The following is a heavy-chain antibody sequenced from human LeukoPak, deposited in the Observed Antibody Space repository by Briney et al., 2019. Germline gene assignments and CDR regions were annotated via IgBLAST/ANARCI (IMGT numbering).Heavy chain of an antibody. V-gene: IGHV4-59*12. Sequence: SETLSLTCTVSGGSIHNNYWSWIRQPPGKGLEWIGSMYSSGKSDYSPSLKNRVTMSIDTSKNQFSLKLSSVTAADTAVYYCARLPREYSSSYYFDYWGQGTLVTVSS. D-gene: IGHD6-6*01. CDR3: ARLPREYSSSYYFDY. CDR1: GGSIHNNY. CDR2: MYSSGKS. J-gene: IGHJ4*02.